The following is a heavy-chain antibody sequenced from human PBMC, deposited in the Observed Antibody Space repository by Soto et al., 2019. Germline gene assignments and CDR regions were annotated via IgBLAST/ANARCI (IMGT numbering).Heavy chain of an antibody. D-gene: IGHD1-26*01. CDR1: GGSISSYY. Sequence: SETLSLTCTVSGGSISSYYWSWIRQPPGKGMEWIGNIYYTGSTNYKPSLKSRVTISVDTSKNQFSLKLNSVTAADTAVYYCARPGATGAFDIWGQVTMATVPS. J-gene: IGHJ3*02. V-gene: IGHV4-59*08. CDR2: IYYTGST. CDR3: ARPGATGAFDI.